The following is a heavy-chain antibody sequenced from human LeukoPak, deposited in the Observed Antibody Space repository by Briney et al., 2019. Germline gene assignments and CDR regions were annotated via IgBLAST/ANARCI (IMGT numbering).Heavy chain of an antibody. CDR2: VHHSGST. V-gene: IGHV4-38-2*02. D-gene: IGHD1-14*01. CDR1: GYSINRGYH. Sequence: SETLSLTCSVSGYSINRGYHWGWVRQPPGKGLEWIASVHHSGSTYYNPSLKSRLAISADTSKNQFSLKLDSVTAADTAVYYCARVNFNPHYWGQGTLDTVSS. J-gene: IGHJ4*02. CDR3: ARVNFNPHY.